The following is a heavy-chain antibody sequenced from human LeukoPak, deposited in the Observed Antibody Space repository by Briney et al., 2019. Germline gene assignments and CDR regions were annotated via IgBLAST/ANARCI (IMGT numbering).Heavy chain of an antibody. Sequence: GESLKISCKGSGYSFTSYWIGWVRQMPGKGLEWMGIIYPGDSDTRYSPSFQGQVTISSDKSISTAYLQWSSLKASDTAMYYCARHVRYCTSTSCPGLDYWGQGTLVTVSS. D-gene: IGHD2-2*01. J-gene: IGHJ4*02. V-gene: IGHV5-51*01. CDR1: GYSFTSYW. CDR2: IYPGDSDT. CDR3: ARHVRYCTSTSCPGLDY.